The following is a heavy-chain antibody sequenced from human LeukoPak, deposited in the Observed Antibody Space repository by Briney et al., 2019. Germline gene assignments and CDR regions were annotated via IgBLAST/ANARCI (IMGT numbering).Heavy chain of an antibody. J-gene: IGHJ4*02. V-gene: IGHV3-43*02. CDR2: ISGDGGST. D-gene: IGHD3-22*01. CDR3: AKASTQMIGMG. CDR1: GFTFDDYA. Sequence: GGSLRLSCAASGFTFDDYAMHWVRQAPGKGLEWVSLISGDGGSTYYADSVKGRFTISRDNSKNSLYLQMNSLGTEDTALYYCAKASTQMIGMGWGQGTLVTVSS.